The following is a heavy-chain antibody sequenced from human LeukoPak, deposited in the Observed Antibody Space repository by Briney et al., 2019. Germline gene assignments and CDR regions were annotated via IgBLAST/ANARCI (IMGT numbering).Heavy chain of an antibody. D-gene: IGHD2-15*01. CDR2: ISGSGCST. V-gene: IGHV3-23*01. CDR1: GFTFSSYA. CDR3: AKDPRGGYCSGGSCYSHYYYYMDV. Sequence: GGSLRRSCAASGFTFSSYAMSWVRQAPGKGLEWVSAISGSGCSTYYADSVKGGFTISRDNSKNTLYLQMNSLRAEDTAVYYCAKDPRGGYCSGGSCYSHYYYYMDVWGKGTTVTVSS. J-gene: IGHJ6*03.